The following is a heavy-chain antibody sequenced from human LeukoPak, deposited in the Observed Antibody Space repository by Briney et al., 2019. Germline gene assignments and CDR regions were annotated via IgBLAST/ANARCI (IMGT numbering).Heavy chain of an antibody. CDR2: IYYGGST. Sequence: SETLSLTCSVSGGSISTHYWSWIRQPPGKGLEWIGYIYYGGSTNSYPSPTSRVPITVDTSKNQSSLKLRSLTAADPAVYHCGRHVDGFNNIDAFDIWGQGTMVTVSS. CDR1: GGSISTHY. CDR3: GRHVDGFNNIDAFDI. J-gene: IGHJ3*02. D-gene: IGHD1-14*01. V-gene: IGHV4-59*08.